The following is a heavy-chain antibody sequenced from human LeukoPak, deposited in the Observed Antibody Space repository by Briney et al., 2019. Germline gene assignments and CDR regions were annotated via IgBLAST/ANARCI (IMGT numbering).Heavy chain of an antibody. V-gene: IGHV3-48*02. CDR1: GFTFSDYN. Sequence: PGGSLRLSCAASGFTFSDYNMNWVRQAPGKGLEWVSYISSSSSTIYYADSVKGRFTISRDNAKKSLYLQMNSLRDEDTAVYYCARDPDTAMGHFDIWGQGTMVTVSS. CDR3: ARDPDTAMGHFDI. CDR2: ISSSSSTI. J-gene: IGHJ3*02. D-gene: IGHD5-18*01.